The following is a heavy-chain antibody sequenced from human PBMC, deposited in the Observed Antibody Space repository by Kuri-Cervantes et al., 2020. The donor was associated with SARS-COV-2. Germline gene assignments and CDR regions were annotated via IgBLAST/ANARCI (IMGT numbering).Heavy chain of an antibody. D-gene: IGHD3-22*01. Sequence: SETLSLTCTVSGGSISSYYWSWIRQPPGKGLEWIGYIYYSGSTNYNPSLKSRVTISVDTFRNQFSMKLISVTAADTAVYYCARGDYYDSSGYYFRFFDYWGQGTLVTVSS. V-gene: IGHV4-59*01. CDR2: IYYSGST. CDR1: GGSISSYY. CDR3: ARGDYYDSSGYYFRFFDY. J-gene: IGHJ4*02.